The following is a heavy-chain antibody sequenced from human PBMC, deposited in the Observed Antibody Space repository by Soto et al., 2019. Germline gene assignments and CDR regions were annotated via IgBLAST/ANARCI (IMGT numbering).Heavy chain of an antibody. V-gene: IGHV3-15*01. CDR3: TTVKYCTNGVCYSRDYYYYGMDV. CDR1: GFTFSNAW. CDR2: IKSKTDGGTT. D-gene: IGHD2-8*01. J-gene: IGHJ6*02. Sequence: GESLKISCAASGFTFSNAWMSWVRQAPGKGLEWVGRIKSKTDGGTTDYAAPVKGRFTISRDDSKNTLYLQMNSLKTEDTAVYYCTTVKYCTNGVCYSRDYYYYGMDVWGQGTTVTVSS.